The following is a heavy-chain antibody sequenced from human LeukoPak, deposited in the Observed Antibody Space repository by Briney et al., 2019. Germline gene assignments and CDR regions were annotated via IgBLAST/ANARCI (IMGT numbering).Heavy chain of an antibody. CDR2: IYGGGST. D-gene: IGHD3-22*01. CDR3: ARGDFYDPQGMDV. V-gene: IGHV3-66*01. CDR1: GFTVSSNY. Sequence: PGGSLRLSCAASGFTVSSNYMSWVRQAPGKGLEWVSVIYGGGSTYYADSVKGRFTISRDNSMNTLYLQMNSLRAEDTAVYYGARGDFYDPQGMDVWGQGTTVTVSS. J-gene: IGHJ6*02.